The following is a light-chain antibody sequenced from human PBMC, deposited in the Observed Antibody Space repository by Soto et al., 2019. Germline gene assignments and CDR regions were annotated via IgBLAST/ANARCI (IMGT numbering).Light chain of an antibody. CDR2: GAS. CDR1: QTVPSR. CDR3: QQYKSWPPIT. Sequence: EIVLTQSPAGLSVSPGDGVSLPCRASQTVPSRIAWYQQKPGQAPRLLIYGASTRATGVPDRFSGTGSGTEFTLTISSLKSEDYGVYYCQQYKSWPPITFGQGTRLEI. J-gene: IGKJ5*01. V-gene: IGKV3-15*01.